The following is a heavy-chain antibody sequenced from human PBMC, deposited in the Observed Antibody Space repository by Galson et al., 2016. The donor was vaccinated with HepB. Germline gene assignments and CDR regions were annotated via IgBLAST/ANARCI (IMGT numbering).Heavy chain of an antibody. J-gene: IGHJ4*02. CDR2: IYHRGGP. CDR1: GDSIISGAYY. CDR3: ARGASSWTLRLDY. V-gene: IGHV4-30-2*01. Sequence: TLSLTCTVSGDSIISGAYYWRWIRQHPGKGLEWFGYIYHRGGPYYNPSLKSRVTISVDRSKNQSSLRLNSVTAADAAVYYCARGASSWTLRLDYWGQGTLVTVSS. D-gene: IGHD6-13*01.